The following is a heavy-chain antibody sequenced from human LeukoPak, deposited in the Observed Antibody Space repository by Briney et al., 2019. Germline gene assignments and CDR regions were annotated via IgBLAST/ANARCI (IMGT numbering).Heavy chain of an antibody. V-gene: IGHV3-30-3*01. CDR2: ISDDGSNK. Sequence: GRSLRLSRAASGFTFSSYAMHWVRQAPGKGLEWVAVISDDGSNKYYADSVKGRFTISRDNSKNTLYLQMNSLRAEDTAVYYCARGHSSGWYFHDYWGQGTLVTVSS. D-gene: IGHD6-19*01. CDR3: ARGHSSGWYFHDY. CDR1: GFTFSSYA. J-gene: IGHJ4*02.